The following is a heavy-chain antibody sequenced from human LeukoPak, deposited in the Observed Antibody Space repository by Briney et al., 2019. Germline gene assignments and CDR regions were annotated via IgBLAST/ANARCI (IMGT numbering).Heavy chain of an antibody. CDR2: ISAYNGNT. Sequence: ASVKVSCKASGYTFTSYGISWVRQAPGQGLEWMGCISAYNGNTNYAQKLQGRVTMTTDTSTSTAYMELRSLRSDDTAVYYCARVIKGVGWLLSDAFDIWGQGTMVTVSS. D-gene: IGHD3-9*01. CDR3: ARVIKGVGWLLSDAFDI. CDR1: GYTFTSYG. V-gene: IGHV1-18*01. J-gene: IGHJ3*02.